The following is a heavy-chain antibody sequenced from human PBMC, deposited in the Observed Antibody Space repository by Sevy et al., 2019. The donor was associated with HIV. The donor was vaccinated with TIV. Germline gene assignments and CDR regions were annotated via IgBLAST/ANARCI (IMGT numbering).Heavy chain of an antibody. D-gene: IGHD3-10*01. J-gene: IGHJ4*02. Sequence: GGSLKLSCAASGFTFSSYGMHWVRQAPGKGLEWVAVISYDGSNKYYADSVKVRFTISRDNSKNTLYRQMNSLRAEDTAGYYCAKFDYYGSSVELPFDYWGQGTLVTVSS. CDR3: AKFDYYGSSVELPFDY. CDR2: ISYDGSNK. V-gene: IGHV3-30*18. CDR1: GFTFSSYG.